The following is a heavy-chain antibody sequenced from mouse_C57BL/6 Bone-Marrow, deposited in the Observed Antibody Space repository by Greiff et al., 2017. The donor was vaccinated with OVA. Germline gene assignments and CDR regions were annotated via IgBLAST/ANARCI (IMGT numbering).Heavy chain of an antibody. CDR1: GYTFTDYY. J-gene: IGHJ4*01. V-gene: IGHV1-26*01. D-gene: IGHD1-1*01. CDR3: ARVSTDYAMDY. Sequence: EVQLQQSGPELVQPVASVKISCKASGYTFTDYYMNWVKQSHGKSLEWIGDINPNNGGTSYNQKFKGKATLTVDKSSSTAYMELRSLTSEDSAVYDCARVSTDYAMDYWGQGTSVTVSS. CDR2: INPNNGGT.